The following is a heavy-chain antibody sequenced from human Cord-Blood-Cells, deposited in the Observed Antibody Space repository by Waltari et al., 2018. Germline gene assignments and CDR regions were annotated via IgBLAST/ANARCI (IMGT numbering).Heavy chain of an antibody. CDR3: ARESVDAFDI. CDR1: GFTFSSYA. V-gene: IGHV3-30*04. Sequence: QVQLVESGGGVVQPGRSLRLSCAASGFTFSSYAMHWVRQAPGKGLEWVAVISYDGSNKYYADFVKGRFTIARDNSKITLYLQMNSLRAEDTAVYYCARESVDAFDIWGQGTMVTVSS. CDR2: ISYDGSNK. J-gene: IGHJ3*02.